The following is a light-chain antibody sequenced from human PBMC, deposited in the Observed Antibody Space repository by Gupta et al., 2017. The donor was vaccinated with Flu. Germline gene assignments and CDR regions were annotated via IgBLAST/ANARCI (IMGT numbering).Light chain of an antibody. J-gene: IGKJ4*01. V-gene: IGKV1-5*03. CDR3: QQQNNSPLT. CDR2: KAS. CDR1: QSISSW. Sequence: DIQMTQSPSTLSASVGDRVTITCRASQSISSWLAWYQQKPGKAPKLLIYKASNLESGVPSRFSGSGSGTEFTLTISSRQPEDFATYSCQQQNNSPLTFGGGTKVEIK.